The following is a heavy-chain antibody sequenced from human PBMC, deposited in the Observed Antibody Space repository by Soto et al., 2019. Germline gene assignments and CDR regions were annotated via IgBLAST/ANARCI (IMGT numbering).Heavy chain of an antibody. CDR3: AKGNYGSYYGWDAFDI. V-gene: IGHV3-23*01. CDR1: GLDFSSEV. CDR2: ISGSGRTI. Sequence: GGSLRLSCAASGLDFSSEVMCWVRQAPGKGLEWVSSISGSGRTIYHADSMRGRFAISRDNSKNTLYLQMNSLRAEDTAVYYCAKGNYGSYYGWDAFDIWGQGTMVTVSS. J-gene: IGHJ3*02. D-gene: IGHD3-10*01.